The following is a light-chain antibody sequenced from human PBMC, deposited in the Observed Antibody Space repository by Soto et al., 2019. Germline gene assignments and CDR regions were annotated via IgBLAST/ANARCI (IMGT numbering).Light chain of an antibody. J-gene: IGKJ1*01. CDR2: GAS. CDR3: QQYGGPPWT. V-gene: IGKV3-20*01. Sequence: EIVLTQSPGTLSLSPGERATLSCRASQSVSSSWLAWYQQKPGQAPRLPIYGASSRATGVPDRFSGSGSGTDFTLTITRLEPEDSAVFYCQQYGGPPWTFGQGTKVEIK. CDR1: QSVSSSW.